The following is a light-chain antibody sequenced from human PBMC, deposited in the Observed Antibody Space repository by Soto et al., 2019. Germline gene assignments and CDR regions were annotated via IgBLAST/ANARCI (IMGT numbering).Light chain of an antibody. CDR3: QQRSNWPPEVT. CDR2: DAS. CDR1: QSVSSS. J-gene: IGKJ3*01. V-gene: IGKV3-11*01. Sequence: EIVLTQSPDTLSLSPGERATLSCRASQSVSSSLAWYQQQPGQAPRLLLYDASNRATGIPARFRGSGSGTDFTLTISSLEPEDFAVYYCQQRSNWPPEVTFGPGTKVDIK.